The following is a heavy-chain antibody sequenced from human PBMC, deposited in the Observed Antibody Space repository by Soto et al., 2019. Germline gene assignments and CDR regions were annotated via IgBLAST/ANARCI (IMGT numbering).Heavy chain of an antibody. D-gene: IGHD3-22*01. CDR1: GGSISSYY. V-gene: IGHV4-4*07. Sequence: QVQLQESGPGLVKPSETLSLTCTVSGGSISSYYWSWIRQPAGKGLEWSGRIYTSGSTNYNPSLKSRVTMSVDTSKNQFSLKLSSVTAADTAVYYCARDYYYDSSGYSYYFDYWGQGTLVTVSS. CDR3: ARDYYYDSSGYSYYFDY. J-gene: IGHJ4*02. CDR2: IYTSGST.